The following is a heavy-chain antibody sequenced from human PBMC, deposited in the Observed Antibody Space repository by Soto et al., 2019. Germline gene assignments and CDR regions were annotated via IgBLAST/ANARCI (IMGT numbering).Heavy chain of an antibody. D-gene: IGHD4-17*01. V-gene: IGHV4-39*07. CDR1: GGSISSSSYY. J-gene: IGHJ6*02. CDR2: IYYSGST. Sequence: SETLSLTCTVSGGSISSSSYYWGWIRQPPGKGLEWIGSIYYSGSTYYNPSLKSRVTISVDTSKNQFSLKLSSVTAADTAVYYCARDRGTTVTYYYYGMDVWGQGTMVTVSS. CDR3: ARDRGTTVTYYYYGMDV.